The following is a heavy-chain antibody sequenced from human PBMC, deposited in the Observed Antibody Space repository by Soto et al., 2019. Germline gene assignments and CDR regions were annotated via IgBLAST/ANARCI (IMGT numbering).Heavy chain of an antibody. CDR3: ARWLHYYYYYYMYV. V-gene: IGHV1-8*01. Sequence: GASVKVSCKASGYTFTSYDINWVRQATGQGLEWMGWMNPNSGNTGYAQKFQGRVTMTRNTSISTAYMELSSLRSEDTAVYYCARWLHYYYYYYMYVCGKGTTVTVS. D-gene: IGHD3-10*01. CDR1: GYTFTSYD. J-gene: IGHJ6*03. CDR2: MNPNSGNT.